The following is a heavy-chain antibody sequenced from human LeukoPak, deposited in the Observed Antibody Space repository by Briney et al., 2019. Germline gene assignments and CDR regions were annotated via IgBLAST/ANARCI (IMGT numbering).Heavy chain of an antibody. J-gene: IGHJ4*02. CDR3: ARIRGTMVRGTGDY. CDR1: GFTFSSYS. D-gene: IGHD3-10*01. CDR2: ISSSSSYI. V-gene: IGHV3-21*01. Sequence: GGSLRLSCAASGFTFSSYSMNWVRQAPGKGLEWVSSISSSSSYIYYADSVKGRFTISRDNAKNSLYLQMNSLRAEDTAVYYYARIRGTMVRGTGDYWGQGTLVTVSS.